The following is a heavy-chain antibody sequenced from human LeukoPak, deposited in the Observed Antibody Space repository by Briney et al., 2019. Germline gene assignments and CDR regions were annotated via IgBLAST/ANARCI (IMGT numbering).Heavy chain of an antibody. J-gene: IGHJ4*02. CDR2: MNPKSCNT. CDR3: ARGRTATRSSLPGY. D-gene: IGHD5-12*01. V-gene: IGHV1-8*01. CDR1: GYTFTSYD. Sequence: ASVKVSCKASGYTFTSYDINWVGQATGQGLEWMGWMNPKSCNTRDAQKFQGTVTMTRNTSISTNYTERGRQSCEDPAVYYCARGRTATRSSLPGYWGQGTLVTVSS.